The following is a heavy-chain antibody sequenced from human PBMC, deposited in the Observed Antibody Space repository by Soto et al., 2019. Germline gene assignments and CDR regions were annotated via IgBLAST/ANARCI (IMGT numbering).Heavy chain of an antibody. V-gene: IGHV3-23*01. Sequence: GGSLRLSCAASGFTFSSYAMSWVRQAPGKGLEWVSAISGSGGSTYYADSVKGRFTISRDNSKNTLYLQMNSLRAEDTAVYYCAKVVWDYDFWSGYYPYFDYWGQGTLVTVSS. D-gene: IGHD3-3*01. CDR1: GFTFSSYA. CDR2: ISGSGGST. J-gene: IGHJ4*02. CDR3: AKVVWDYDFWSGYYPYFDY.